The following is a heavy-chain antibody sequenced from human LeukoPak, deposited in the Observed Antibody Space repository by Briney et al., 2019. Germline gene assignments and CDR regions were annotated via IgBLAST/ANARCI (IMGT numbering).Heavy chain of an antibody. D-gene: IGHD4-17*01. CDR3: ARGGGGYGDYIWYYGMDV. CDR2: ISGSMGSI. CDR1: GFTFSSYS. Sequence: PGGSLRLSCAASGFTFSSYSMNWVRQAPGKGLEWLSYISGSMGSIFYADSVRGRFTISRDNAKNSLYLQMNSLRAEDMAVYYCARGGGGYGDYIWYYGMDVWGQGTTVTVSS. J-gene: IGHJ6*02. V-gene: IGHV3-48*01.